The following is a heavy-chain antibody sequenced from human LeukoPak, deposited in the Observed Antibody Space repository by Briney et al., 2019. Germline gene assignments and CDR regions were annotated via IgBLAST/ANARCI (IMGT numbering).Heavy chain of an antibody. CDR3: AKDEKDYYDSSGPTNYFDY. CDR2: ISWNSGNI. J-gene: IGHJ4*02. CDR1: GFTFDDYA. V-gene: IGHV3-9*01. Sequence: ALRLSCAASGFTFDDYAMHWVRQAPGKGLEWVSAISWNSGNIGYADSVKGRFTISRDNAKNSLYLQMNSLRAEDTALYYCAKDEKDYYDSSGPTNYFDYWGQGTLVTVSS. D-gene: IGHD3-22*01.